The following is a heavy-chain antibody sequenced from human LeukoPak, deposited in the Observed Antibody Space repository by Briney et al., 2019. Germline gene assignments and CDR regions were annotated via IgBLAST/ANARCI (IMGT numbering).Heavy chain of an antibody. J-gene: IGHJ2*01. V-gene: IGHV1-8*03. CDR3: ARVSYGSYYGYWYFDL. CDR2: MNPNSGNT. Sequence: WASVKVSCKASGYTFTSYDINWVRQATGQGLEWMGWMNPNSGNTGYAQKFQGRVTITRNTSISTAYMELSSLRSEDTAVYYCARVSYGSYYGYWYFDLWGRGTLVTVSS. CDR1: GYTFTSYD. D-gene: IGHD1-26*01.